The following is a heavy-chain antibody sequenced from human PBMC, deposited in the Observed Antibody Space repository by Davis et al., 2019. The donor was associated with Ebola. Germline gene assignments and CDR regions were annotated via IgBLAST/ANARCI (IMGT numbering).Heavy chain of an antibody. CDR2: ISAYNGNT. V-gene: IGHV1-18*01. CDR3: GGGWLVLPNY. D-gene: IGHD6-19*01. CDR1: GGTFSSYA. J-gene: IGHJ4*02. Sequence: ASVKVSCKASGGTFSSYAISWVRQAPGQGLEWMGWISAYNGNTNYAQKLQGRVTMTTDTSTSTAYMELRSLRSDDTAVYYCGGGWLVLPNYWGQGTLVTVSS.